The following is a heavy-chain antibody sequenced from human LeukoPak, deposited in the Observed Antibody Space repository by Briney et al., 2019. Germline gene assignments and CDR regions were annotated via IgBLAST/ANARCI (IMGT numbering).Heavy chain of an antibody. D-gene: IGHD6-13*01. Sequence: GGSLRLSCAASGFTFSSYLLSWVRRAPGKGLEWVSGVSDSGVPTYHADSVKGRFTISRDNSKNTVFLQMNSLRVEDTAIYYCAKGRSSWSTSDFDIWGQGTMVTVSS. J-gene: IGHJ3*02. V-gene: IGHV3-23*01. CDR1: GFTFSSYL. CDR2: VSDSGVPT. CDR3: AKGRSSWSTSDFDI.